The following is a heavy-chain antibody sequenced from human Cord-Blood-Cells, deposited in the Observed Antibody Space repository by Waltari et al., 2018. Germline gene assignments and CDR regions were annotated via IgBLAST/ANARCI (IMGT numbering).Heavy chain of an antibody. D-gene: IGHD6-6*01. CDR3: AKDKARPPYYYYYYGMDV. J-gene: IGHJ6*02. Sequence: EVQLVESGGGLVQPGRSLRLSCAASGFTFDDYAIHWVRQAPGKGLEWVSGISWNSGSIGYADSVKGRFTISRDNAKNSLYLQMNSLRAEDTALYYCAKDKARPPYYYYYYGMDVWGQGTTVTVSS. CDR2: ISWNSGSI. CDR1: GFTFDDYA. V-gene: IGHV3-9*01.